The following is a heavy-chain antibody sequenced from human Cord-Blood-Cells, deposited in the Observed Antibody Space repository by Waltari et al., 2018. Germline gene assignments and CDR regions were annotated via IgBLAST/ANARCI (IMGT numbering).Heavy chain of an antibody. D-gene: IGHD7-27*01. CDR3: TTDNWGFLDY. J-gene: IGHJ4*02. Sequence: EVHLVASGGGLVKPGGSLTLPWAASGFPFSAAWLSWVAQAPGKGLEWVGRIKSKSEGGTTDYAAPVKGRFTISRGDSKNTLYLQMNSLKTEDTAVYYCTTDNWGFLDYWGQGTLVTVSS. CDR2: IKSKSEGGTT. CDR1: GFPFSAAW. V-gene: IGHV3-15*01.